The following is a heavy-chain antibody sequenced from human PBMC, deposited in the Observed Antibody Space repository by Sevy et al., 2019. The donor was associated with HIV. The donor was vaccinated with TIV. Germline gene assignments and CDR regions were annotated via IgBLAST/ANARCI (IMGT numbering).Heavy chain of an antibody. CDR2: FDPQDVKT. CDR1: GYTLTKLS. D-gene: IGHD2-15*01. V-gene: IGHV1-24*01. Sequence: ASVKVSCKVSGYTLTKLSIDWVRQAPGKALEWMGEFDPQDVKTISSQKFQGRLTMTVDTSTDTAYMELSSLTSEDTAVYYCATVGLRYFSGSSSYQGVWFDPWGQGTLVTVSS. J-gene: IGHJ5*02. CDR3: ATVGLRYFSGSSSYQGVWFDP.